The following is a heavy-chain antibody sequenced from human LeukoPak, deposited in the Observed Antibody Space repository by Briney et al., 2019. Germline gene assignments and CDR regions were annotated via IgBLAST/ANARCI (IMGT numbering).Heavy chain of an antibody. CDR3: AGLHSTAAAGTYDY. CDR2: ISGDSSYT. V-gene: IGHV3-11*06. D-gene: IGHD6-13*01. J-gene: IGHJ4*02. CDR1: GFIFSDYY. Sequence: PGGSLRLSCAASGFIFSDYYMAWIRQAPGKGLEWFSYISGDSSYTRYADSVKGRFTVSRDNAKNSLYLQMNSLRAEDTAVYYCAGLHSTAAAGTYDYWGQGTLVTVSS.